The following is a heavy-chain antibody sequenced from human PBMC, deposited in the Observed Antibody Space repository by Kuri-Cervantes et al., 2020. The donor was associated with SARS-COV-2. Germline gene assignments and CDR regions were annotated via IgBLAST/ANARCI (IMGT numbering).Heavy chain of an antibody. CDR2: IKQDGSEK. CDR3: ARDRRALGLGDILTGYYPHWYFDL. D-gene: IGHD3-9*01. V-gene: IGHV3-7*01. Sequence: GGSLRLSCAASGFTFSSYWMSWVRQAPGKGLEWVANIKQDGSEKYYADSVKGRFTISRDNSKNTLYLQMNSLRAEDTAVYYCARDRRALGLGDILTGYYPHWYFDLWGRGTLVTVSS. J-gene: IGHJ2*01. CDR1: GFTFSSYW.